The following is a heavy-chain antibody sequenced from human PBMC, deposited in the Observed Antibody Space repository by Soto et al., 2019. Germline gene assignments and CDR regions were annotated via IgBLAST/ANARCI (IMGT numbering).Heavy chain of an antibody. CDR2: IIPIFGPA. D-gene: IGHD1-1*01. CDR1: GGTFSSHS. V-gene: IGHV1-69*13. Sequence: EASVKVSCKSSGGTFSSHSINWVRQAPGQGLEWMGGIIPIFGPANFAKKFQGRVTITADGSTTTAYMELSTLTSEDTAVYYCATGSFTSTGGRIGYHYNAMDVWGQGTTVTVSS. J-gene: IGHJ6*02. CDR3: ATGSFTSTGGRIGYHYNAMDV.